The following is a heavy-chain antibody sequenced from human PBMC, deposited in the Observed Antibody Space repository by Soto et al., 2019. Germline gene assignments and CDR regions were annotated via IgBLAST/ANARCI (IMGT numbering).Heavy chain of an antibody. J-gene: IGHJ6*03. CDR1: DFSSLSYG. V-gene: IGHV1-18*01. CDR2: ISGPNGNT. Sequence: QVQLVQSGAEVKKPGASVKVSCKASDFSSLSYGFSWVRQAPGEGLEWMGCISGPNGNTNYALKFQGRVTMTTDTSTSTGYMELRSLRFDDTAVYYCAKNADFFHYHMDVWGEGTTVTVSS. CDR3: AKNADFFHYHMDV.